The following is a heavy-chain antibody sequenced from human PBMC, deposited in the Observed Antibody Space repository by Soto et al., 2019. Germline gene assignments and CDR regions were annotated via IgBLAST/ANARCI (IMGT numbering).Heavy chain of an antibody. CDR1: GGTFSSYA. CDR3: ARDGPIAAAGRENYYYYGMDV. J-gene: IGHJ6*02. V-gene: IGHV1-69*13. D-gene: IGHD6-13*01. CDR2: IIPIFGTA. Sequence: SVKVSCKASGGTFSSYAISWVRQAPGQGLEWMGGIIPIFGTANYAQKFQGRVTITADESTSTAYMELSSLRSEDTAVYYCARDGPIAAAGRENYYYYGMDVWRQGNTVTVSS.